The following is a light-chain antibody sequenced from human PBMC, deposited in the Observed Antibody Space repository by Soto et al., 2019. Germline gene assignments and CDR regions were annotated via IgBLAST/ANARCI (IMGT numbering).Light chain of an antibody. CDR3: MQGAYWPGS. CDR2: MIS. J-gene: IGKJ1*01. V-gene: IGKV2-30*01. Sequence: VVLTQSPLSLPVILGQPASISCRSSQSLVYRDGNTFLNWFQQRPGQSPRRLIYMISNRDSGVPDRFSGSGSVTNFTLKISRVEAEDVGVYYCMQGAYWPGSFGQGTKVEIK. CDR1: QSLVYRDGNTF.